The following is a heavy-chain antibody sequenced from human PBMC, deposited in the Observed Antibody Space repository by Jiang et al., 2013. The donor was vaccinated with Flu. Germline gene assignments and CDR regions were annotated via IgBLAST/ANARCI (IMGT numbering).Heavy chain of an antibody. D-gene: IGHD1-26*01. J-gene: IGHJ3*02. CDR3: AGDKGANWDI. V-gene: IGHV4-59*01. CDR2: IYHSGSS. Sequence: GPGLVKPSETLSLTCTVSGGSISSYYWSWIRQPPGKGLEWIGYIYHSGSSNYNPSLKSRVTISVDTSKNQFSLKLSSVTTADTAVYYCAGDKGANWDIWGQGTMVTVSS. CDR1: GGSISSYY.